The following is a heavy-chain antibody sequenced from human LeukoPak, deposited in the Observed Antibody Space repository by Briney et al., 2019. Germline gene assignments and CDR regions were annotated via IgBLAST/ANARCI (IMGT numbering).Heavy chain of an antibody. CDR1: GFTFSTYS. CDR3: AREPTYTSSWYTTCDY. Sequence: GGSLRLSCAASGFTFSTYSMNWVRQAPGKGLEWVSSIGSSNSYIYYADSVKGRFTISRDNAKNSLYLQMNSLRAEDTAMYYCAREPTYTSSWYTTCDYWGQGTLVSVSS. J-gene: IGHJ4*02. D-gene: IGHD6-13*01. CDR2: IGSSNSYI. V-gene: IGHV3-21*01.